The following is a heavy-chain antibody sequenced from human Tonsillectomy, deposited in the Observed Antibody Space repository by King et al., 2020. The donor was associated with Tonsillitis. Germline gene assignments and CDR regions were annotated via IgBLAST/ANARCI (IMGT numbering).Heavy chain of an antibody. J-gene: IGHJ4*02. CDR1: GFTFSNYV. Sequence: VQLVESGGGVVQPGRSLRLSCTVSGFTFSNYVMHWVRQAPGKGLEWVAIIWYDGSNKNYADSVRGRFTISRENSKNTLYLQMNSLRAEDTAVYYCVRVFFSGSEAYPFYYSGQGTLVTVSP. CDR3: VRVFFSGSEAYPFYY. CDR2: IWYDGSNK. V-gene: IGHV3-33*08. D-gene: IGHD3-10*01.